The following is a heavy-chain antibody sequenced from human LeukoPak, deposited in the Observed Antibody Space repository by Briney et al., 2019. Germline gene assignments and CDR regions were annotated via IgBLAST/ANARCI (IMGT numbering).Heavy chain of an antibody. Sequence: GGSLRLSCAASGFTFSSYAMSWVRQAPGKRLEWVSLISGSGGSTYYADSVKGRFTISRDNSKNTLYLQMNSLRAEDTAVYYCAKRPPGYYYGMDVWGQGTTVTVSS. CDR1: GFTFSSYA. CDR2: ISGSGGST. D-gene: IGHD3-10*01. CDR3: AKRPPGYYYGMDV. J-gene: IGHJ6*02. V-gene: IGHV3-23*01.